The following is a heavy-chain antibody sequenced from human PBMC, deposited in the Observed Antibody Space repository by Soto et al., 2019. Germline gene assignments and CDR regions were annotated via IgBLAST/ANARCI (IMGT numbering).Heavy chain of an antibody. J-gene: IGHJ4*02. CDR3: ARRSRGYSYGWDY. V-gene: IGHV4-34*01. CDR2: INHSGST. D-gene: IGHD5-18*01. CDR1: GGSFSGYY. Sequence: SDTLSLTCAVYGGSFSGYYWSWIRQPPGKGLEWIGEINHSGSTNYNPSLKSRVTISVDTSKNQFSLKLSSVTAADTAVYYCARRSRGYSYGWDYWGQGTLVTVSS.